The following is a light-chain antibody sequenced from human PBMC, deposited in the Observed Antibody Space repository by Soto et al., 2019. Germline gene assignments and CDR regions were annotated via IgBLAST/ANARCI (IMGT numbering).Light chain of an antibody. CDR3: QQYYSTWT. CDR2: WAS. V-gene: IGKV4-1*01. CDR1: QSLLYSSNNKNY. J-gene: IGKJ1*01. Sequence: DIVMTQSPDSLAVSLGERATINCKSSQSLLYSSNNKNYLAWYQQKPGQPPKLLIYWASTRESGVADRFSGSGSGTDFTLTISSLQAEDVAVYYCQQYYSTWTFGQGTKVEIK.